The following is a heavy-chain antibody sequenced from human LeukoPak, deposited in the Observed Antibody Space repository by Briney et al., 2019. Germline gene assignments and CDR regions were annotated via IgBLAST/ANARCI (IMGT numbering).Heavy chain of an antibody. V-gene: IGHV1-2*02. D-gene: IGHD3-3*01. CDR3: AITGGPYDFWSGDFVY. CDR2: IRPNSGGT. CDR1: GGTFSSHG. J-gene: IGHJ4*02. Sequence: ASVKVSCKASGGTFSSHGISWVRQAPGQGLEWMGWIRPNSGGTNFAQKLQGRFTMTRDTSISTAYMELSRLRTDDTAIYYCAITGGPYDFWSGDFVYWGQGTLVTVSS.